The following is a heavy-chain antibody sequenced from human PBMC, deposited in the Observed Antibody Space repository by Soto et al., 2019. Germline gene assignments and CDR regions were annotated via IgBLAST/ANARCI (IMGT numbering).Heavy chain of an antibody. CDR3: ARAPLRGYCSAGSYYRDYYYYYYMDV. CDR2: INPNSGGT. J-gene: IGHJ6*03. V-gene: IGHV1-2*04. Sequence: ASVKVSCKASGYTFTGYYMHWVRHAPGQGLEWMGWINPNSGGTNYAQKFQGWVTMTRDTSISTAYVELSRLRSDDTAVYYCARAPLRGYCSAGSYYRDYYYYYYMDVWGKGTTVTVSS. CDR1: GYTFTGYY. D-gene: IGHD2-15*01.